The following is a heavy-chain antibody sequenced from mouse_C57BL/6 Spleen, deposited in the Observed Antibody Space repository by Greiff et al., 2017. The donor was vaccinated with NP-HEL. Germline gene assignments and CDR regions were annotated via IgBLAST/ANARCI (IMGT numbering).Heavy chain of an antibody. CDR3: TSIYYGNSYAMDY. Sequence: VQLQESGAELVRPGASVPLSCKASVYTFTDYELHWVKQTPVHGLEWIGAIDPETGGAASNQKFKGKAILTADKSSSTADMELRSLTAEDSAVYYCTSIYYGNSYAMDYWGQGTSVTVSS. J-gene: IGHJ4*01. CDR2: IDPETGGA. V-gene: IGHV1-15*01. CDR1: VYTFTDYE. D-gene: IGHD2-1*01.